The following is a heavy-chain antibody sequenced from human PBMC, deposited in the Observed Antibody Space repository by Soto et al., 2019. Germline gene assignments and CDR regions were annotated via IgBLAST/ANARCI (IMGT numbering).Heavy chain of an antibody. CDR3: AREGTYYYGSGSYSVLGY. V-gene: IGHV3-74*01. CDR2: INSDGSST. Sequence: GGSLRLSCAASGFAFSTYWMHWVRQAPGKGLVWVSRINSDGSSTSYADSVKGRFTISRDNAKNTLYLQMNSLRAEDTAVYYCAREGTYYYGSGSYSVLGYWGQGTLVTVSS. D-gene: IGHD3-10*01. CDR1: GFAFSTYW. J-gene: IGHJ4*02.